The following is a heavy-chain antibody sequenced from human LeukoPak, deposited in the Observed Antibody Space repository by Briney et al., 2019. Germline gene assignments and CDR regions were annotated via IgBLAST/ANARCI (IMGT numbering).Heavy chain of an antibody. CDR1: GFTVSSNY. Sequence: GGSLRLSCAASGFTVSSNYMNWVRLAPGKGLEWVSVIYSGGSTYYADSVKGRFTISRDISKSTLYLQMNNLRGEDTALYYCARARGYSYGFGSWGQGTLVTVSS. D-gene: IGHD5-18*01. CDR3: ARARGYSYGFGS. J-gene: IGHJ4*02. CDR2: IYSGGST. V-gene: IGHV3-66*01.